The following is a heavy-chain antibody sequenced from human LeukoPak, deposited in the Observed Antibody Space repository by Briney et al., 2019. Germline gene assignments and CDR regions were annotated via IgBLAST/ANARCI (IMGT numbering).Heavy chain of an antibody. V-gene: IGHV4-59*01. Sequence: SETLSLTCTVSGGSISSYYWSWIRQPPGKGLEWIGYIYYSGSTNYNPSLKSRVTISVDTFKNQFSLKLSSVTAADTAVYYRARASSGWYYFDYWGQGTLVTVSS. CDR2: IYYSGST. CDR3: ARASSGWYYFDY. D-gene: IGHD6-19*01. CDR1: GGSISSYY. J-gene: IGHJ4*02.